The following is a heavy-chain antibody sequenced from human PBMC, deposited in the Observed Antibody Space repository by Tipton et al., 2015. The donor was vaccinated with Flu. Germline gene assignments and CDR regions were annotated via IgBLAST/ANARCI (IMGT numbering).Heavy chain of an antibody. J-gene: IGHJ3*02. CDR3: ARDGAGYNGAFDM. CDR1: GYTFTAHY. V-gene: IGHV1-2*02. D-gene: IGHD5-24*01. CDR2: INANDNGT. Sequence: QVQLVQSGAELKKPGASVKVSCKGSGYTFTAHYMHWVRQAPGQGLEWMGWINANDNGTRYPQKFQGRVTMTRDTSISTVYMELSRLSSGDTAVYYCARDGAGYNGAFDMWGQGTMVTVSS.